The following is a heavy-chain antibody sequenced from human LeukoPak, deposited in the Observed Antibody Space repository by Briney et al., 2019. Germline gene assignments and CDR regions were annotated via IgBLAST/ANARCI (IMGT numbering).Heavy chain of an antibody. V-gene: IGHV3-21*01. J-gene: IGHJ6*03. CDR3: ARYPVDTAMVPFYYYYMDV. CDR2: ISSSSSYI. CDR1: GFTFSSYS. Sequence: GGSLRLSCAASGFTFSSYSMNWVRQAPGKGLEWVSSISSSSSYIYYADSVKGRFTISRDNAKNSLYLQMNSLRAEDTAVYYCARYPVDTAMVPFYYYYMDVWGKEPTVPVSS. D-gene: IGHD5-18*01.